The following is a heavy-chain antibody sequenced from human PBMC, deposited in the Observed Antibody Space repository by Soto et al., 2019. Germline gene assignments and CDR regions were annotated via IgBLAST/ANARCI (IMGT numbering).Heavy chain of an antibody. J-gene: IGHJ3*01. CDR3: TKDTHSPSGYFEAFDV. D-gene: IGHD3-22*01. CDR1: GFTFDDHT. V-gene: IGHV3-9*01. CDR2: ISWNSGII. Sequence: DAQLVESGGGLVQPGKSLRISCVASGFTFDDHTMHWVRQAPGRGLEWVSCISWNSGIIGYADSVKGRFTISRDNAKNCLYLRMDSLRPEDTAVYYCTKDTHSPSGYFEAFDVWGQGTKVTVSS.